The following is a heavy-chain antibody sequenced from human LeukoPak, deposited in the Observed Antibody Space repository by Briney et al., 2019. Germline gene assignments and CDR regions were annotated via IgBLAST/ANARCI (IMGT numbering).Heavy chain of an antibody. D-gene: IGHD3-3*01. CDR3: AAGGDYDFWSGTYDAFDI. CDR2: ISHSGST. J-gene: IGHJ3*02. Sequence: KPSETLSLTCAVYGGSFSGYYWSWIRQPPGKGLEWIGEISHSGSTNYNPSLKSRVTISVGTSKNQFSLKLSSVTAADTAVYYCAAGGDYDFWSGTYDAFDIWGQGTMVTVSS. V-gene: IGHV4-34*01. CDR1: GGSFSGYY.